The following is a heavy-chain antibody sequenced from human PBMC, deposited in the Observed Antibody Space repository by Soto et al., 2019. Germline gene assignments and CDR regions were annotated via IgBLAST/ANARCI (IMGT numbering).Heavy chain of an antibody. V-gene: IGHV4-34*01. D-gene: IGHD2-15*01. Sequence: SQTLSLTCAVYGGSFSGYYWSWIRQPPGKGLEWIGEINHSGSTNYNPSLKSRVTISVDTSKNQFSLKLSSVTAADTAVYYCARVGTHCSGGSCYFDDWGQGTLVTVSS. CDR1: GGSFSGYY. J-gene: IGHJ4*02. CDR2: INHSGST. CDR3: ARVGTHCSGGSCYFDD.